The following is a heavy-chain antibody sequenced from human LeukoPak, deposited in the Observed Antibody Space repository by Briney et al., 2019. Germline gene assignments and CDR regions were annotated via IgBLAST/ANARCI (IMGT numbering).Heavy chain of an antibody. CDR2: IKQDGSEK. J-gene: IGHJ5*02. V-gene: IGHV3-7*01. Sequence: PGGSLRLSCAASGFTFSSYWMSWVRQAPGKGLEWVANIKQDGSEKYYVDSVKGRFTISRDNAKNSLYLQMNSLRAEDTAVYYCARDMGRDDYGDYYLWGQGTLVTVSS. D-gene: IGHD4-17*01. CDR1: GFTFSSYW. CDR3: ARDMGRDDYGDYYL.